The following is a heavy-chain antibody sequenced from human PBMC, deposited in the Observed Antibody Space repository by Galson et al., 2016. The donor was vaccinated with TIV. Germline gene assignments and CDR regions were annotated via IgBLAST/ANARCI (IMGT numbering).Heavy chain of an antibody. CDR3: AKTQVDIVVAPGATPGYYFVY. CDR2: SSGSGDTI. J-gene: IGHJ4*02. D-gene: IGHD2-2*02. CDR1: GFTFNTNT. Sequence: SLRLSCAASGFTFNTNTMSWISQAPGKGLEWVSTSSGSGDTIYYADSVKGRFTISRDNSKGTLYLQMSSLRVDDTAIYYCAKTQVDIVVAPGATPGYYFVYWGPGTLVTVSS. V-gene: IGHV3-23*01.